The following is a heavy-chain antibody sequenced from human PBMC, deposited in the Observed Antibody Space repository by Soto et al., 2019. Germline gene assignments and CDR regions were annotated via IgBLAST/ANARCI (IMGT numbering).Heavy chain of an antibody. CDR1: GFTFSSNA. Sequence: QVQLVESGGGVVQPGRSLRLSCAASGFTFSSNAMHWVRQAPGKGLEWVAVISYDGTNKDYTDSVKGRFTISRDNSKNLLYLQMNSRRAEEWAGYYCARPREGWYFALGGRGTLVPVSS. V-gene: IGHV3-30-3*01. CDR3: ARPREGWYFAL. J-gene: IGHJ2*01. CDR2: ISYDGTNK.